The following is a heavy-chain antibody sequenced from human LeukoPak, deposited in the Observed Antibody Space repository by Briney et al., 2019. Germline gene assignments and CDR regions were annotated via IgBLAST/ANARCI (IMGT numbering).Heavy chain of an antibody. CDR2: ISTYNGNT. V-gene: IGHV1-18*01. D-gene: IGHD6-13*01. J-gene: IGHJ4*02. Sequence: ASVKVSCKASGYTSTSYGIIWVRQAPGQGLEWMGWISTYNGNTNYAQKIQGRVTMTTDTSTSTAYMELRSLRSDDTAVYYCARDLPYSSSWESIDYWGQGTLVTVSS. CDR3: ARDLPYSSSWESIDY. CDR1: GYTSTSYG.